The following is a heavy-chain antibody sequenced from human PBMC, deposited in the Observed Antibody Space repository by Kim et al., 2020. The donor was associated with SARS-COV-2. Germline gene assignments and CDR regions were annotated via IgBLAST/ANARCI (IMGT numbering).Heavy chain of an antibody. D-gene: IGHD3-9*01. CDR3: ARESYYDILTGYLRGYYYYGMDV. CDR1: GFTFSSYA. V-gene: IGHV3-30-3*01. J-gene: IGHJ6*02. CDR2: ISYDGSNK. Sequence: GGSLRLSCAASGFTFSSYAMHWVRQAPGKGLEWVAVISYDGSNKYYADSVKGRFTISRDNSKNTLYLQMNSLRAEDTAVYYCARESYYDILTGYLRGYYYYGMDVWGQGTTVTVSS.